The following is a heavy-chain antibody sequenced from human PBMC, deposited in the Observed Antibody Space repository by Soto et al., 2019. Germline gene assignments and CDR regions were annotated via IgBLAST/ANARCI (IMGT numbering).Heavy chain of an antibody. CDR2: IYYSGST. D-gene: IGHD2-2*01. V-gene: IGHV4-59*12. CDR3: ARATSAYYYYYGMDV. Sequence: PSETLSLTCTVSGGSISSYYWSWIRQPPGKGLEWIGYIYYSGSTNYNPSLKSRVTISVDTSKNQFSLQLNSVTPEDTAVYYCARATSAYYYYYGMDVWGQGTTVTVSS. CDR1: GGSISSYY. J-gene: IGHJ6*02.